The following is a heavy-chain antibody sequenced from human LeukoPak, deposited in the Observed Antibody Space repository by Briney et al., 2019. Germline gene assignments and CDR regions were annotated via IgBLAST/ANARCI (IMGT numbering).Heavy chain of an antibody. CDR2: ISHRGST. Sequence: SETLSLTCAVYGGSFTGYYWSWIRQPPGKGLEWIGEISHRGSTNYNPSLKSRVTISVDTSKNQFSLKLSSVTAADTAVYYCARANIVVVVAATGIIYYFDYWGQGTLVTVSS. V-gene: IGHV4-34*01. J-gene: IGHJ4*02. D-gene: IGHD2-15*01. CDR3: ARANIVVVVAATGIIYYFDY. CDR1: GGSFTGYY.